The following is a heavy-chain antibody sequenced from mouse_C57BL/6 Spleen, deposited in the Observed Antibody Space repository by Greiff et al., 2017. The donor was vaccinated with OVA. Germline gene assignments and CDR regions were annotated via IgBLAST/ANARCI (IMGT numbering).Heavy chain of an antibody. CDR3: ARSLSLYYFDY. CDR2: ISSGSSTI. Sequence: DVKLVESGGGLAKPGGSLKLSCAASGFTFSDYGMHWVRQAPEKGLEWVAYISSGSSTIYYADTVKGRFTISRDNAKNTLFLQMTSLRSEDTAMYYCARSLSLYYFDYWGQGTTLTVSS. V-gene: IGHV5-17*01. D-gene: IGHD6-1*01. CDR1: GFTFSDYG. J-gene: IGHJ2*01.